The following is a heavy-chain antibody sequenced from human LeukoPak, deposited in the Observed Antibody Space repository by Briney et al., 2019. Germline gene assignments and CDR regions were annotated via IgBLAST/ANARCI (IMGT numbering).Heavy chain of an antibody. Sequence: GRSLRLSCAASGFTFSSYGMHWVRQAPGKGLEWVAAISYDGSNKYYADSVKGRFTISRDNSKNTLYLQMNSLRAEGTAVYYCAKDLRCYDSSGYSDYWGQGTLVTVSS. CDR3: AKDLRCYDSSGYSDY. CDR1: GFTFSSYG. D-gene: IGHD3-22*01. V-gene: IGHV3-30*18. J-gene: IGHJ4*02. CDR2: ISYDGSNK.